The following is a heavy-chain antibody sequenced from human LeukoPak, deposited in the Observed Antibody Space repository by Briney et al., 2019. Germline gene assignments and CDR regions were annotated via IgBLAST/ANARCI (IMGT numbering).Heavy chain of an antibody. CDR2: IWYDGSNK. V-gene: IGHV3-33*01. CDR1: GFTFNNYG. CDR3: ARGSCSSTSCYLHDY. D-gene: IGHD2-2*01. J-gene: IGHJ4*02. Sequence: QPGGSLRLSCVASGFTFNNYGMHWVRQAPGKGLEWLALIWYDGSNKYYADSVKGRFTISRDNAKNSLYLQMNSLRAEDTAVYYCARGSCSSTSCYLHDYWGQGTLVTVSS.